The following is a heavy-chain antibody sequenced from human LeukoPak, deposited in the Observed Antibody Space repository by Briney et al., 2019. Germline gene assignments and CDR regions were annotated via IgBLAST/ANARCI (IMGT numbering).Heavy chain of an antibody. V-gene: IGHV3-15*01. D-gene: IGHD4-23*01. CDR1: GFTFSNAW. CDR3: AKSPTVVTDYFDY. J-gene: IGHJ4*02. CDR2: IKSKPAGGST. Sequence: GGSLRLSCTASGFTFSNAWMSWVRQAPGKGLEWVGRIKSKPAGGSTDYAAPIKGRFTISRDDSKNTLYLQVNSLKVEDTAVYYCAKSPTVVTDYFDYWGQGTLVTVSS.